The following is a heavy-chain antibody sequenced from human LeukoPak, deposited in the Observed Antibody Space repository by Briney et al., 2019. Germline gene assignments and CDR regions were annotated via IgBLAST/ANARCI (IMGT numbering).Heavy chain of an antibody. J-gene: IGHJ4*02. V-gene: IGHV6-1*01. Sequence: SQTLSLTCAISGDSVSSNIAAWSWVRQSPSRGLEWRGRTYYRSKWKNDYAESVKSRINISPDTSKNQFSLQLNSVTPEDTAVYYCARVAYAVAVVWGQGTPVTVSS. CDR3: ARVAYAVAVV. CDR2: TYYRSKWKN. D-gene: IGHD2-2*01. CDR1: GDSVSSNIAA.